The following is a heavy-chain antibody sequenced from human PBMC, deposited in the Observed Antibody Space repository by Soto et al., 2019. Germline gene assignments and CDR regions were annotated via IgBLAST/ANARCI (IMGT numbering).Heavy chain of an antibody. V-gene: IGHV3-7*03. J-gene: IGHJ4*02. CDR3: VKDGGYCSSTTCYSPRNHYFDS. Sequence: GGSLRLSCAASGFTFSDYWMSWVRHSPGKGPEWVANIKFDGSVKQYVDSVRGRFTISRDNSRNSLFLQMNSLRAGDTAVYYCVKDGGYCSSTTCYSPRNHYFDSWGQGTLVTVSS. CDR1: GFTFSDYW. D-gene: IGHD2-2*01. CDR2: IKFDGSVK.